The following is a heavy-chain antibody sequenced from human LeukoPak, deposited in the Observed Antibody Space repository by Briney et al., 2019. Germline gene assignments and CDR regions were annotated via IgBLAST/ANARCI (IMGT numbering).Heavy chain of an antibody. V-gene: IGHV1-2*06. CDR1: GYTFTGYY. D-gene: IGHD2-15*01. J-gene: IGHJ5*02. Sequence: GASVKVSCKASGYTFTGYYIHWVRQAPGQGLEWMGRINPNSGGTNYAQRFQGRVTMTRDTSINTAYMELRRLRSDDTAMFYCARGGRGDIVVLKTATPSYNWFDPWGQGTLVTVSS. CDR3: ARGGRGDIVVLKTATPSYNWFDP. CDR2: INPNSGGT.